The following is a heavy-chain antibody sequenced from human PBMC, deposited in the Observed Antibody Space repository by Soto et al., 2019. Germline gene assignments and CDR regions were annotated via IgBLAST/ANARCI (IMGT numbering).Heavy chain of an antibody. J-gene: IGHJ6*02. CDR2: ISSSSSYI. V-gene: IGHV3-21*01. Sequence: EVQLVESGGGLVKPGGSLRLSCAASGFTFSSYSMNWVRQAPGKGLEWVSSISSSSSYIYYADSVKGRFTISRDNAKNSLYLQMNSLRAEDTAVYYCARNLNSDTAMGFYYYYGMDVWGQGTTVTVSS. CDR1: GFTFSSYS. D-gene: IGHD5-18*01. CDR3: ARNLNSDTAMGFYYYYGMDV.